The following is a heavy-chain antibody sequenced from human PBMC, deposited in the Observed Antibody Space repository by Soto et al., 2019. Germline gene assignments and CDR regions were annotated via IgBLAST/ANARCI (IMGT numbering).Heavy chain of an antibody. V-gene: IGHV1-18*01. Sequence: VQLVQSGAEVKKPGASVKVSCKASGYTFTSYGISWVRQAPGQGLEWMGCISAYNGNANYAQKLQGRVTMTTDTSTRTAHMELMSLRSGDTAVYYCARDSPPVDYWGKGTLVTVSS. CDR3: ARDSPPVDY. J-gene: IGHJ4*02. CDR2: ISAYNGNA. CDR1: GYTFTSYG.